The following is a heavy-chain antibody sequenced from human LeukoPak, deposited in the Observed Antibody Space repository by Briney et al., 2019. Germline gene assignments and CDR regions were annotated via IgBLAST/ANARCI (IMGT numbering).Heavy chain of an antibody. CDR2: INAGNGNT. CDR3: ARDDALPKRIIRHDPTSSENWFDP. D-gene: IGHD2-8*01. Sequence: ASVKVSCKASGYTFTSYAMHWVRQAPGQRLEWMGWINAGNGNTKYSQKFQGRVTITRDISASTAYMELSSLRSEDTAVYYCARDDALPKRIIRHDPTSSENWFDPWGQGTLVTVSS. V-gene: IGHV1-3*01. J-gene: IGHJ5*02. CDR1: GYTFTSYA.